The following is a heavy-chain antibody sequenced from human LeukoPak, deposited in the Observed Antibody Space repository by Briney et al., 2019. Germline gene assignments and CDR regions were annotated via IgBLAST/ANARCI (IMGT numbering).Heavy chain of an antibody. CDR2: ISAYNGNT. D-gene: IGHD3-22*01. V-gene: IGHV1-18*01. CDR3: ARKSVPYDSSGYYPFDI. CDR1: GYTFTIYG. J-gene: IGHJ3*02. Sequence: ASVKVSSKASGYTFTIYGISWVRQAPGQGLEWMVWISAYNGNTNYAQKLQGRVTMTTDTSTSTAYMELRSLRSDDTAVYYCARKSVPYDSSGYYPFDIWGQGTMVTVSS.